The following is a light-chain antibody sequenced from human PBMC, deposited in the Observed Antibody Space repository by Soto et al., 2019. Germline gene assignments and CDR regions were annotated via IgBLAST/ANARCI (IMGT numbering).Light chain of an antibody. V-gene: IGKV1-5*03. CDR1: QSISSW. CDR2: KAS. CDR3: QQYNSYSRT. J-gene: IGKJ1*01. Sequence: DIQMTQSPSTLSASVGDRVTITCRASQSISSWLAWYQQKPGQAPKLLIYKASTLESGVPSRFSGSGSGTEFTLTISSLQHDDFATYYCQQYNSYSRTFGQGTKVDIK.